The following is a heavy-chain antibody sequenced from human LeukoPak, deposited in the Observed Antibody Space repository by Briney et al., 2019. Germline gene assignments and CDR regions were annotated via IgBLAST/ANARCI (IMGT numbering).Heavy chain of an antibody. D-gene: IGHD3-22*01. CDR3: ARAYYYDSSAYYPLDY. J-gene: IGHJ4*02. CDR1: GTSISSPNW. V-gene: IGHV4-4*02. CDR2: IYHTGST. Sequence: QTSETLSLTCAVSGTSISSPNWWSWVRQAPGQGLEWIGEIYHTGSTNYNPSLKSRVAMSIDKSKNQFSLSLRSVTAADTAVYYCARAYYYDSSAYYPLDYWGQGTPVTVSS.